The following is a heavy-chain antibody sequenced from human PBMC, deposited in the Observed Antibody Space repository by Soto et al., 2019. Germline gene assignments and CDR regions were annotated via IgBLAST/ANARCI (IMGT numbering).Heavy chain of an antibody. V-gene: IGHV1-8*01. D-gene: IGHD2-2*01. Sequence: GASVKVSCKVAGYTFSNFDINWVRQATGHGLEWMGWMNLNSGKTGYAQKFQGRITMTRNSSISIAYMELSSLRSEDTAVYYCAKEYIVVVPAAGGAFDVWGQGTMVTVS. J-gene: IGHJ3*01. CDR2: MNLNSGKT. CDR3: AKEYIVVVPAAGGAFDV. CDR1: GYTFSNFD.